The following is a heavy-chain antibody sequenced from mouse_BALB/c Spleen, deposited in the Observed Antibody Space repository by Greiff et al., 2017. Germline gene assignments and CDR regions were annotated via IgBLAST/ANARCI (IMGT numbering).Heavy chain of an antibody. CDR1: GYTFTSYW. CDR3: ARSGVAY. J-gene: IGHJ3*01. V-gene: IGHV1-69*02. Sequence: QVQLQQPGAELVKPGASVKLSCKASGYTFTSYWMHWVKQRPGQGLEWIGEIDPSDSYTNYNQKFKGKATLTVDKSSSTAYMQLSSLTSEDSAVYYCARSGVAYWGQGTLVTVSA. CDR2: IDPSDSYT. D-gene: IGHD4-1*01.